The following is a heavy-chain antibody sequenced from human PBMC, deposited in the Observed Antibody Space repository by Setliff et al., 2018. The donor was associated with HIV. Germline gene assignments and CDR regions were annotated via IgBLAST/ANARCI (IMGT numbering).Heavy chain of an antibody. V-gene: IGHV1-69*02. CDR1: RSTFNSHT. J-gene: IGHJ4*02. D-gene: IGHD3-9*01. Sequence: SVKVSCKASRSTFNSHTINWVRQAPGQGLDWMGRIIPILGVANYAQRFQGKVTITADKSTSTAYMELTSLRSEDTALYYCAGSILTGYYTFGADYWGQGTLVTVPQ. CDR2: IIPILGVA. CDR3: AGSILTGYYTFGADY.